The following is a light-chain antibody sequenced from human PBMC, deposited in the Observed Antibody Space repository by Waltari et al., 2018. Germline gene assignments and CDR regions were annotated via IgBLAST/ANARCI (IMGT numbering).Light chain of an antibody. CDR2: DIN. J-gene: IGLJ3*02. V-gene: IGLV2-11*01. Sequence: QSALTQPRSVSGSPGQSVTISCTGTRSDVGANNFVSCYQHHPDTAPTLIIYDINKRPSGVPDRFSGSKSGNTASLTISGLQAEDEADYYCCSCVGRNIYWVFGGGTKLTVL. CDR1: RSDVGANNF. CDR3: CSCVGRNIYWV.